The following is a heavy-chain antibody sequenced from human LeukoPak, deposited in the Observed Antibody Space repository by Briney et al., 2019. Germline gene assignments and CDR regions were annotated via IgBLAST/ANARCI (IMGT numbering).Heavy chain of an antibody. V-gene: IGHV4-39*07. D-gene: IGHD3-22*01. Sequence: SETLSLTCTVSGGSIGTSHYYWGWLRQPPGKGLEWIGSIYFSGSTNYNPSLKSRVSISVDTFRNQFSLKLSSVTAADTAVYFCARGPYSYDSSGAFDIWGQGTMVTVSS. J-gene: IGHJ3*02. CDR1: GGSIGTSHYY. CDR3: ARGPYSYDSSGAFDI. CDR2: IYFSGST.